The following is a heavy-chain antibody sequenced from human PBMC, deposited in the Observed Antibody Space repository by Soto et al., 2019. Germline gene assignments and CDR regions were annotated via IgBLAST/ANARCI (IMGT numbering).Heavy chain of an antibody. CDR3: AREGNWNYYYYYMDV. CDR1: GFTFSSYW. CDR2: INSDGSST. J-gene: IGHJ6*03. D-gene: IGHD1-1*01. V-gene: IGHV3-74*01. Sequence: EVQLVESGGGLVQPGGSLRLSCAASGFTFSSYWMHWVRQAPGKGLVWVSRINSDGSSTSYADSVKGRFTISRDNAKKTLYLQMNSLRAEDTAVYYCAREGNWNYYYYYMDVWGKGTTVTVSS.